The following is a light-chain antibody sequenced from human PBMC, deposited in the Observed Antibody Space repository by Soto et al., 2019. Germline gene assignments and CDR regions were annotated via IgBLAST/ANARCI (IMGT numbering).Light chain of an antibody. CDR1: SGHSSYI. V-gene: IGLV4-60*03. J-gene: IGLJ1*01. CDR3: CSYAGSFTYV. CDR2: LEGSGRY. Sequence: QSVLTQPSSASASLGSSVKLTCTLSSGHSSYIIAWHQQQPGKAPRYLMKLEGSGRYNKGSGVPDRFSGSSSGADRYITISNLQSEDEADYYCCSYAGSFTYVFGTGTKVTVL.